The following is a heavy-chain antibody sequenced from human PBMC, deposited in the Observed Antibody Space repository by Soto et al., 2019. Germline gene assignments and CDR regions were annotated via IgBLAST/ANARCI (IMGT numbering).Heavy chain of an antibody. V-gene: IGHV3-30*18. J-gene: IGHJ4*02. Sequence: ESGGGVVQPGRSLRLSCAASGFTFSSYGMHWVRQAPGKGLEWVAVISYDGSNKYYADSVKGRFTISRDNSKNTLYLQMNSLRAEDTAVYYCAKDPRRDVGVVVPEHFDYWGQGTLVTVSS. D-gene: IGHD2-2*01. CDR2: ISYDGSNK. CDR1: GFTFSSYG. CDR3: AKDPRRDVGVVVPEHFDY.